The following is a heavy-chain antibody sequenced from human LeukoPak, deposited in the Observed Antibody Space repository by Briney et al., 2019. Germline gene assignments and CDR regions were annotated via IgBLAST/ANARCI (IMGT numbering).Heavy chain of an antibody. Sequence: SQTLSLTCAISGDSVSSNSATWNWIRHSPSRGLEWLGRTYYRSKWYNDYAVSVKSRITINPDTSKNQFSLQLTSVTPEDTAVYYCARGIAVAGFDYWGQGPLVTVSS. V-gene: IGHV6-1*01. D-gene: IGHD6-19*01. CDR2: TYYRSKWYN. J-gene: IGHJ4*02. CDR1: GDSVSSNSAT. CDR3: ARGIAVAGFDY.